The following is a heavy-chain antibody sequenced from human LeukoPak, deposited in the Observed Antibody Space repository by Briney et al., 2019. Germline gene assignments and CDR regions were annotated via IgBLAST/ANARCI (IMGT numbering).Heavy chain of an antibody. CDR3: ARDSSSYYFDY. Sequence: PGGSLRLSCAASGFTFHIYAMNWVRQAPGKGLEWVSAINGGGYGTYYADSVRGRFTIYRDNSKNTLYLQMNSLRAEDTAVYYCARDSSSYYFDYWGQGTLVTVSS. V-gene: IGHV3-23*01. J-gene: IGHJ4*02. CDR1: GFTFHIYA. D-gene: IGHD6-6*01. CDR2: INGGGYGT.